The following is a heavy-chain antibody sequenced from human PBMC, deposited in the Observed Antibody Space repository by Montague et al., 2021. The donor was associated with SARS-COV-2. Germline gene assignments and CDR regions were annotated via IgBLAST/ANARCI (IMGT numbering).Heavy chain of an antibody. J-gene: IGHJ6*02. CDR1: GFTFSSYW. CDR3: ARGGLYYYGSGSYWLPDHYYYNGQDD. D-gene: IGHD3-10*01. V-gene: IGHV3-7*01. CDR2: IKQDGSEK. Sequence: SLRLSCAASGFTFSSYWMSWVRQAPGKGLEWVANIKQDGSEKYYVDSVKGRFTISRDNAKNSLYLQMNSLRAEDTAVYYCARGGLYYYGSGSYWLPDHYYYNGQDDWGQGSTVTVS.